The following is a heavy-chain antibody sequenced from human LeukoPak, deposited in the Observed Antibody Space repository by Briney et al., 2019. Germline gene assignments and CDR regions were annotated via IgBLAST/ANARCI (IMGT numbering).Heavy chain of an antibody. J-gene: IGHJ4*02. D-gene: IGHD7-27*01. CDR2: IYYSGST. CDR3: ARHAVSNLGNFDY. CDR1: GVSISSSSYY. Sequence: PSETLSLTCTVSGVSISSSSYYWGWIRQPPGKGLEWIGSIYYSGSTYYNPSLKSRVTISVDTSENQFSLKLSSVTAADTAVYFCARHAVSNLGNFDYWGQGTLVTVSS. V-gene: IGHV4-39*01.